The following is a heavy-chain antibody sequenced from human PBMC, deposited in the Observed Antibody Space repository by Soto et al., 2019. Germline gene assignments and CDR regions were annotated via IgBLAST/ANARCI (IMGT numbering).Heavy chain of an antibody. CDR1: GGSFSGYY. D-gene: IGHD6-19*01. J-gene: IGHJ6*02. Sequence: KPSETLSLTGAVYGGSFSGYYWSWIRQPPGKGLEWIGEINHSGSTNYNPSLKSRVTISVDTPKNQFSLKLSSVTAADTAVYYCARLRRLVRGYYYYGMDVWGQGTTVTVSS. V-gene: IGHV4-34*01. CDR3: ARLRRLVRGYYYYGMDV. CDR2: INHSGST.